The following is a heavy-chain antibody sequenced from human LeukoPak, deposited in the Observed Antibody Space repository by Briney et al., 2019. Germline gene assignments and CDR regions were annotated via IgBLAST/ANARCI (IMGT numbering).Heavy chain of an antibody. CDR2: TYTSGST. Sequence: AETLSLTCTVSGGSISSYDWSWIRQPAGKGLEGVGRTYTSGSTNYNPSLKRRVTISVEMSKNQFSLKLSSMIAADTAVYYCARVSNSWYQDWYFDLWGRGTLVTVPS. CDR3: ARVSNSWYQDWYFDL. V-gene: IGHV4-4*07. J-gene: IGHJ2*01. CDR1: GGSISSYD. D-gene: IGHD6-13*01.